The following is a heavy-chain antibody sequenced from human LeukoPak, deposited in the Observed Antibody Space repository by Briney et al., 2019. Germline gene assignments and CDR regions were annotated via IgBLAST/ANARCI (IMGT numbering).Heavy chain of an antibody. CDR2: IYYRGTT. CDR3: ARHYDPRGEFDY. Sequence: KASQTMSLTSTVSGASISSGDYYWSWIREPPGKGLEWIGHIYYRGTTYYNPSLKSRVTISVDTSKNQFSLKLSSVTAADTAVYYCARHYDPRGEFDYWGQGTLVTVSS. J-gene: IGHJ4*02. D-gene: IGHD3-22*01. V-gene: IGHV4-30-4*08. CDR1: GASISSGDYY.